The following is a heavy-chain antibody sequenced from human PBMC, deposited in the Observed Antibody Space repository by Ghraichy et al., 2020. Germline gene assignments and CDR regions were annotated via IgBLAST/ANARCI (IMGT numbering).Heavy chain of an antibody. Sequence: GGYLRLSCAASGFTFSTYEMNWVRQAPGKGLEWVSYISSSGSTIYYADSVKGRFTISRDNAKNSLYLQMNSLRAEDTAVYYCARGIEYYDSSGYPHLYLLWGQGTLVTVSS. J-gene: IGHJ4*02. CDR1: GFTFSTYE. D-gene: IGHD3-22*01. CDR2: ISSSGSTI. V-gene: IGHV3-48*03. CDR3: ARGIEYYDSSGYPHLYLL.